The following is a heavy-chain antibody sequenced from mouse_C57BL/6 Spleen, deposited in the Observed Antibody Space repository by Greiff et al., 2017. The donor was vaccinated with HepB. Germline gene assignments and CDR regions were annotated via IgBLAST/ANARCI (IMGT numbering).Heavy chain of an antibody. CDR2: IDPSDSYT. D-gene: IGHD2-5*01. Sequence: QVQLQQSGAELVKPGASVKLSCKASGYTFTSYWMQWVKQRPGQGLEWIGEIDPSDSYTNYNQKFRGKATLTVDTSSSTAYMQLSSLTSEDSAVYYCASSYSNYGYFDYWGQGTTLTVSS. CDR1: GYTFTSYW. V-gene: IGHV1-50*01. J-gene: IGHJ2*01. CDR3: ASSYSNYGYFDY.